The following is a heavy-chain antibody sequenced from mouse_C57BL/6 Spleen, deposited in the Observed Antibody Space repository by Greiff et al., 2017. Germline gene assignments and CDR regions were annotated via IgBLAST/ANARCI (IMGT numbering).Heavy chain of an antibody. D-gene: IGHD1-1*01. J-gene: IGHJ3*01. CDR1: GFTFSDYG. V-gene: IGHV5-17*01. Sequence: EVHLVESGGGLVKPGGSLKLSCAASGFTFSDYGMHWVRQAPEKGLEWVAYISSGSSTIYYADTVKGRFTISRDNAKNTRFLQMTSLRSEDTAMYYCARPLYYGSSYDWFAYWGQGTLVTVSA. CDR3: ARPLYYGSSYDWFAY. CDR2: ISSGSSTI.